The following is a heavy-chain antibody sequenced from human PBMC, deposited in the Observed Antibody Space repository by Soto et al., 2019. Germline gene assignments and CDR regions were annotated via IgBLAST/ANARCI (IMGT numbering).Heavy chain of an antibody. CDR1: GFSISDNY. Sequence: GGSLRLSCAASGFSISDNYMTWVRQAPGKGLEWVSVLYSGGTATSYADSVKGRFTVSRDTSKNTLSLQLDSLRAEDTAVYYCVRATYFSDSSGYTRCFDYWGQGTLVTVSS. CDR3: VRATYFSDSSGYTRCFDY. D-gene: IGHD3-22*01. J-gene: IGHJ4*02. V-gene: IGHV3-53*01. CDR2: LYSGGTAT.